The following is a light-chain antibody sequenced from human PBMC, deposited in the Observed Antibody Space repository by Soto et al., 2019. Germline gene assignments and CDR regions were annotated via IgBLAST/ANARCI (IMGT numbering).Light chain of an antibody. CDR2: GAS. CDR1: QSVSSSY. J-gene: IGKJ1*01. V-gene: IGKV3-20*01. Sequence: VLTGSPGTLYMSPGERSTLSFMASQSVSSSYLAWYQQKPGQAPRLLIYGASTRATGIPARFSGSGSGTEFTLTISSLQPDDFATYYCQQYNSYPWTFGQGTKVDIK. CDR3: QQYNSYPWT.